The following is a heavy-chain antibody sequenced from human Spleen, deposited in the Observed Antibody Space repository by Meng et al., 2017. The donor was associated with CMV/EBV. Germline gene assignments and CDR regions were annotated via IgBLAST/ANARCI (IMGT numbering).Heavy chain of an antibody. CDR2: IYFSGST. J-gene: IGHJ5*02. Sequence: SETLSLTCTVSGDSISSTYYWDWIRQPPGKGLEWIGSIYFSGSTYYNPSLKSRVTISVDTSKNQFSPKLSSVTAADTAVYYCARKLLTYWFDPWGQGTLVTVSS. CDR1: GDSISSTYY. CDR3: ARKLLTYWFDP. D-gene: IGHD1-14*01. V-gene: IGHV4-39*01.